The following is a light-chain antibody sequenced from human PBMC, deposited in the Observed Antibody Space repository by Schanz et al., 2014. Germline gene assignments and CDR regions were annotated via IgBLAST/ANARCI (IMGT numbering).Light chain of an antibody. J-gene: IGKJ1*01. CDR3: QQYYSTPWT. Sequence: EIVLTQSPGTLSLSPGERATLSCRASQSVSSYLAWYQQKPGQAPRLLIYDASNRATGIPARFSGSGSGTDVTLTISSLQAEDVAVYYCQQYYSTPWTFGQGTKVEIK. CDR2: DAS. V-gene: IGKV3-11*01. CDR1: QSVSSY.